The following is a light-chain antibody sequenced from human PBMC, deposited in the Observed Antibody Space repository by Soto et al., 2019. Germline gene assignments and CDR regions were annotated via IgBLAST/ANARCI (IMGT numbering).Light chain of an antibody. V-gene: IGLV2-14*01. CDR2: DVS. CDR3: SSYTSSSTLVG. Sequence: QSALTQPASVSGSPGQSITISCTGTSSDVGGYNYVSWYQQHPGKATKLMIYDVSNRPSGVSNRFSVSKSGNTASLTISGLQAEDEADDYCSSYTSSSTLVGFGGGTKLTVL. CDR1: SSDVGGYNY. J-gene: IGLJ2*01.